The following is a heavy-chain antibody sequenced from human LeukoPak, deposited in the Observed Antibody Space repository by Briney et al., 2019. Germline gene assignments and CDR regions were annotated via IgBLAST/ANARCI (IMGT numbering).Heavy chain of an antibody. J-gene: IGHJ6*03. V-gene: IGHV4-39*01. D-gene: IGHD1-26*01. CDR3: ASHGAIVGATTRYYYYYYMDV. CDR2: IYYSGST. CDR1: GGSISSSSYY. Sequence: SETLSLTCTVSGGSISSSSYYWGWIRQPPGKGLEWIGSIYYSGSTYYNPSLKSRVTISVDTSKNQFTLKLSSVTAADTGVYYCASHGAIVGATTRYYYYYYMDVWGKGTTVTVSS.